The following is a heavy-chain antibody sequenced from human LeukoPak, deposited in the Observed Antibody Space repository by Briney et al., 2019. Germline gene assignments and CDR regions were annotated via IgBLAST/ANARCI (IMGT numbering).Heavy chain of an antibody. CDR3: ASDDLSSRAAY. Sequence: SETLSLTCTVSGGSISSYYWSWIRQPPGKGLEWIGYIYYSGSTYYNPSLKSRVTISVDTSKNQFSLKLSSVTAADTAVYYCASDDLSSRAAYWGQGTLVTVSS. J-gene: IGHJ4*02. CDR2: IYYSGST. D-gene: IGHD3-3*01. CDR1: GGSISSYY. V-gene: IGHV4-59*08.